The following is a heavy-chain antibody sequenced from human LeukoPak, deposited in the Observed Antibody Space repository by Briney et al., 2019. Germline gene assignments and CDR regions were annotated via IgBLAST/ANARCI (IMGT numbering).Heavy chain of an antibody. Sequence: GGSLRLSCAASGFTFSKNAMSWVRQAPGKGLEWVSGISASGDNTYYADSVKGRFTISRDNFKNILYLQMNSLRAEDTAIYYCAKVPLGYGSPSGFFDYWGQGTLVTVSS. CDR2: ISASGDNT. V-gene: IGHV3-23*01. CDR3: AKVPLGYGSPSGFFDY. CDR1: GFTFSKNA. J-gene: IGHJ4*02. D-gene: IGHD4-17*01.